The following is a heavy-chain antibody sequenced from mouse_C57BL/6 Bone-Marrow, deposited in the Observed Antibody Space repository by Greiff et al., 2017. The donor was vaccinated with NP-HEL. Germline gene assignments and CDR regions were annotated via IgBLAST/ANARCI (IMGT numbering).Heavy chain of an antibody. CDR1: GYTFTSYW. CDR3: ARRKIYYGNSWYFDV. CDR2: IDPSDSET. J-gene: IGHJ1*03. V-gene: IGHV1-52*01. D-gene: IGHD2-1*01. Sequence: QVQLKQPGAELVRPGSSVKLSCKASGYTFTSYWMHWVKQRPIQGLEWIGNIDPSDSETHYNQKFKDKATLTVDKSSSTAYMQLTSLTSEDSAVYYCARRKIYYGNSWYFDVWGTGTTVTVSS.